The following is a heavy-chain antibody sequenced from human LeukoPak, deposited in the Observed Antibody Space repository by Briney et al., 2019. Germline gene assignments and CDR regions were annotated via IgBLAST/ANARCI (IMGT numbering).Heavy chain of an antibody. Sequence: PGGSLRLSCAASGFTFSSYAMHWVRQAPGKGLEWVAVISYDGSNKYYADSVKGRFTISRDNSKNTLYLQMNSLRAEDTAVYYCARDVADYGDLHFDYWGQGTLVTVSS. CDR2: ISYDGSNK. V-gene: IGHV3-30-3*01. J-gene: IGHJ4*02. CDR1: GFTFSSYA. CDR3: ARDVADYGDLHFDY. D-gene: IGHD4-17*01.